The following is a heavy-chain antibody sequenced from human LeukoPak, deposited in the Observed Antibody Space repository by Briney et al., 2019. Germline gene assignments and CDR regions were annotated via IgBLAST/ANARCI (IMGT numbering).Heavy chain of an antibody. V-gene: IGHV3-23*01. Sequence: PGGSLRLSCAGSGFTFSNFAMSWVRQGPAEGLEGVSGISGSGGDTAYADSVKGRFTVSRDNSRNTVYLQMNSLRAEDTAVYYCAKGESPDYDIMTTFFSSFLDWGQGTLVTVSS. CDR1: GFTFSNFA. CDR3: AKGESPDYDIMTTFFSSFLD. J-gene: IGHJ4*02. CDR2: ISGSGGDT. D-gene: IGHD3-9*01.